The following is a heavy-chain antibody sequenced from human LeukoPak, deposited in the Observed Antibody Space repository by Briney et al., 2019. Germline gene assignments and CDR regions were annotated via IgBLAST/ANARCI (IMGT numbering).Heavy chain of an antibody. CDR1: GFTFSNYW. Sequence: SGGSLRLSCAASGFTFSNYWMSWVRQAPGKGLEWVANIKKDESKRYYVGSVKGRFTISRDNAKNSLYLQMSSLRAEDTAVYYCAREASLYCSGDNCYWAFDLWGQGTLVTVSS. J-gene: IGHJ5*02. CDR3: AREASLYCSGDNCYWAFDL. CDR2: IKKDESKR. V-gene: IGHV3-7*01. D-gene: IGHD2-15*01.